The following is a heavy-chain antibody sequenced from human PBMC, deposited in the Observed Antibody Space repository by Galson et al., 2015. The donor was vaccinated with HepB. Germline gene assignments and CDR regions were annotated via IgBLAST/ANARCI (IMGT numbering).Heavy chain of an antibody. V-gene: IGHV4-34*01. Sequence: LSLTCAVYGGSFSGYYWSWIRQPPGKGLEWIGEINHSGSTNYNPSLKSRVTISVDTSKNQFSLKLSSVTAADTAVYYCARETMVRGVIIKNLYYYYGMDVWGQGTTVTVSS. CDR2: INHSGST. J-gene: IGHJ6*02. CDR3: ARETMVRGVIIKNLYYYYGMDV. D-gene: IGHD3-10*01. CDR1: GGSFSGYY.